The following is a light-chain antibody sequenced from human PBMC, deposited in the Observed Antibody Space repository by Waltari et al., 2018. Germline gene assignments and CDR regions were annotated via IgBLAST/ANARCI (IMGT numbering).Light chain of an antibody. J-gene: IGLJ2*01. CDR3: SSYTSSSTYVV. V-gene: IGLV2-14*03. CDR1: SSDVGGYNY. CDR2: AVS. Sequence: QSALTQPVAVSGSPGQSITISCTGTSSDVGGYNYVSWYQQHPGKAPILMIYAVSKRPSWVSTRCSGSNYGNTASLTISGLQAEDEADYYCSSYTSSSTYVVFGGGTKLTVL.